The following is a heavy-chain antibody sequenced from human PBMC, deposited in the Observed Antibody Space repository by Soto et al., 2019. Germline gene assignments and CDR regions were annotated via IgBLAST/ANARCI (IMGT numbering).Heavy chain of an antibody. CDR1: GGPLISYA. D-gene: IGHD3-22*01. CDR3: ARDTTYYYDSSGYIPSYFDY. CDR2: IIPIFGTA. V-gene: IGHV1-69*01. Sequence: GXSVKVACKASGGPLISYAISWVRQAPGQGLEWMGGIIPIFGTANYAQKFQGRVTITADESTSTAYMELSSLRSEDTAVYYCARDTTYYYDSSGYIPSYFDYWGQGTLVTVSS. J-gene: IGHJ4*02.